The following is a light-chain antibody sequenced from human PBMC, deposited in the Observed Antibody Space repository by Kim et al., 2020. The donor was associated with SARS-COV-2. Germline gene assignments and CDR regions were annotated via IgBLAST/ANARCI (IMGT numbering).Light chain of an antibody. CDR1: QSISTF. CDR2: AAS. CDR3: QLSDTTPA. Sequence: SASVGDRVTIPCRTSQSISTFLNWYQHKPGKAPKLLIYAASNLESGVPSRFSGSGSGTDFTLTIDSLQPEDFATYYCQLSDTTPAFGGGTKVDIK. V-gene: IGKV1-39*01. J-gene: IGKJ4*01.